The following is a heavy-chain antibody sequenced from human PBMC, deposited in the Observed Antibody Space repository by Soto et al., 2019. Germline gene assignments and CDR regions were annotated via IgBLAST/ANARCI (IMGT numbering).Heavy chain of an antibody. CDR3: AKVRSITIFGVASTDAFDI. D-gene: IGHD3-3*01. Sequence: GASVKVSCKASGDTFTIHYIHWVRQAPGKGLEWVSAISGSGGSTYYADSVKGRFTISRDNSKNTLYLQMNSLRAEGTAVYYCAKVRSITIFGVASTDAFDIWGQGTMVTVS. V-gene: IGHV3-23*01. J-gene: IGHJ3*02. CDR1: GDTFTIHY. CDR2: ISGSGGST.